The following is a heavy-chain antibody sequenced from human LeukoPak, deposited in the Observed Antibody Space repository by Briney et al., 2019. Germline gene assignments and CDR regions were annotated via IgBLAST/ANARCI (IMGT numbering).Heavy chain of an antibody. Sequence: GESLKISCKGSGYSFTSYWIGWARQMPGKGLEWMGIIYPGGSDTRYSPSFQGQVTISADKSISTAYLQWSSLKASDTAMYYCARRGRDGYNWANAFDIWGQGTMVTVSS. D-gene: IGHD5-24*01. CDR1: GYSFTSYW. CDR3: ARRGRDGYNWANAFDI. CDR2: IYPGGSDT. J-gene: IGHJ3*02. V-gene: IGHV5-51*01.